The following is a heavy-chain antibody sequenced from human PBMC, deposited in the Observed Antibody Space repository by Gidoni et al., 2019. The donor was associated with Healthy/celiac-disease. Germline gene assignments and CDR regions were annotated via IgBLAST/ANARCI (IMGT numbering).Heavy chain of an antibody. D-gene: IGHD3-10*01. CDR1: GFTFSSSA. J-gene: IGHJ4*02. CDR3: AKGRGWFGGGFIDWRFRT. CDR2: MSGSGGST. V-gene: IGHV3-23*01. Sequence: EVQLLESGGGLVQPGGSLRLSCAASGFTFSSSAMSWVRQAPGKGLEWVSAMSGSGGSTYYADSVKGRFTISRDNSKNTLYLQMNSLRAEDTAVYYCAKGRGWFGGGFIDWRFRTWGQGTLVTVSS.